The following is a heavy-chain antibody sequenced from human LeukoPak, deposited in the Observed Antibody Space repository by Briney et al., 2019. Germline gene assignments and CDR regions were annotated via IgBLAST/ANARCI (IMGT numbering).Heavy chain of an antibody. CDR1: GGTFSSYA. J-gene: IGHJ4*02. D-gene: IGHD6-19*01. V-gene: IGHV1-69*05. CDR3: ARAAGGWHHFDY. Sequence: ASVKVSCKASGGTFSSYAICWVRQAPGQGLEWMGRIIPIFGTANYAQKFQGRVTITTDESTSTAYMELSSLRSEDTAVYYCARAAGGWHHFDYWGQGTLVTVSS. CDR2: IIPIFGTA.